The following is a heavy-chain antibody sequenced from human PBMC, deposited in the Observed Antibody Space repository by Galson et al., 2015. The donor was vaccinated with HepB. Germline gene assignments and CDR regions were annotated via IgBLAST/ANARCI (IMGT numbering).Heavy chain of an antibody. CDR2: ISSNGGST. V-gene: IGHV3-64D*06. D-gene: IGHD5-18*01. CDR1: GFTFSSYA. Sequence: SLRLSCAASGFTFSSYAMHWVRQAPGKGLEYVSAISSNGGSTYYADSVKGRFTISRDNSKNTLYLQMSSLRAEDTAVYYCVKDEGSDYSYGYYYGMDVWGQGTTVTVSS. J-gene: IGHJ6*02. CDR3: VKDEGSDYSYGYYYGMDV.